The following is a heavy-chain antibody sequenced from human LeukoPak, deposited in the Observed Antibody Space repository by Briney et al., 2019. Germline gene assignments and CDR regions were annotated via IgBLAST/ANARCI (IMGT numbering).Heavy chain of an antibody. Sequence: GGSLRLSCTASGFTFSDYAMTWVRQAPGKGLQWISAISPRSNSTYYSDSVRGRFTVSRDNSKNTLYLQMNRLTAEDTAVYYCAKNLRTSVAAFEYWGQGTLVTVSS. CDR1: GFTFSDYA. D-gene: IGHD6-19*01. V-gene: IGHV3-23*01. J-gene: IGHJ4*02. CDR2: ISPRSNST. CDR3: AKNLRTSVAAFEY.